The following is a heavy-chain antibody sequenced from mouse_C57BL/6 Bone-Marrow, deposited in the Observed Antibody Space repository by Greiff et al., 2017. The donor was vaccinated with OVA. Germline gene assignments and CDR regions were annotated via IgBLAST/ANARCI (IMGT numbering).Heavy chain of an antibody. Sequence: EVQLQQSGPELVKPGASVKISCKASGYTFTDYYMNWVKQSHGKSLEWIGDINPNNGGTSYNQKFKGKATLTVDKSSSTAYMELLSLTSEDSAVYYCARRGAGTSFAYWGQGTLVTVSA. CDR1: GYTFTDYY. CDR3: ARRGAGTSFAY. J-gene: IGHJ3*01. CDR2: INPNNGGT. D-gene: IGHD4-1*01. V-gene: IGHV1-26*01.